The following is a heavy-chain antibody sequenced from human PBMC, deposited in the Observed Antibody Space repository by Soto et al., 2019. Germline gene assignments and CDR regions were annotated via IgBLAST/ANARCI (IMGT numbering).Heavy chain of an antibody. CDR1: GYDFTAYD. CDR3: GRGPSPRAPAGGTHCYYAMDV. J-gene: IGHJ6*02. V-gene: IGHV1-8*02. D-gene: IGHD6-13*01. CDR2: MNPINGAT. Sequence: VASVKVSCKTSGYDFTAYDINWVRQASGQGLEWMGWMNPINGATGSARRFQGRVSMTRNTATGTAYLELTSLRSDDTGVYYCGRGPSPRAPAGGTHCYYAMDVWGQGTTVTVSS.